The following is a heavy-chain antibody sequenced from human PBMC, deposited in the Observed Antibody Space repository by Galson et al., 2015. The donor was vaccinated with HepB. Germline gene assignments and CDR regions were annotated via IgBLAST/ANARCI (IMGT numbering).Heavy chain of an antibody. V-gene: IGHV3-23*01. CDR2: ISGSGGST. Sequence: SLRLSCAASGFTFRSHAMSWVRQAPGKGLEWVSSISGSGGSTFYADSVKGRFTISRDSSKNTLYLQMNSLRTEDTAVYYCARGGGYLEDWGQGTPVTVSS. CDR1: GFTFRSHA. CDR3: ARGGGYLED. J-gene: IGHJ4*02. D-gene: IGHD1-26*01.